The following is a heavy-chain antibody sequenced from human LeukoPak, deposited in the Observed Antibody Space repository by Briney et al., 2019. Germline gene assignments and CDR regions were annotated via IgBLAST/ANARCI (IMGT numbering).Heavy chain of an antibody. Sequence: SQTLSLTCTVSGGSISSGSYYWSWIRQPAGKGLEWIGRIYTSGSTSYNPSLKSRVIISVDTSKNQFSLKLSSVTAADTAVYYCASGDSSGYYDYWGQGTLVTVSS. D-gene: IGHD3-22*01. CDR3: ASGDSSGYYDY. J-gene: IGHJ4*02. CDR2: IYTSGST. V-gene: IGHV4-61*02. CDR1: GGSISSGSYY.